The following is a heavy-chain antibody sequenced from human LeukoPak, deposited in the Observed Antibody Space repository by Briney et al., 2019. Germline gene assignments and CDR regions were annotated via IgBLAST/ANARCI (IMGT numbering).Heavy chain of an antibody. CDR1: GFTFSSYA. CDR3: AKDPVGATETDAFDI. V-gene: IGHV3-23*01. CDR2: ISGSGGST. D-gene: IGHD1-26*01. Sequence: GGSLRLSCAASGFTFSSYAMSWVRQAPGKGPEWVSAISGSGGSTYYADSVKGRFTISRDNSKNTLYLQMNSLRAEDTAVYYCAKDPVGATETDAFDIWGQGTMVTVSS. J-gene: IGHJ3*02.